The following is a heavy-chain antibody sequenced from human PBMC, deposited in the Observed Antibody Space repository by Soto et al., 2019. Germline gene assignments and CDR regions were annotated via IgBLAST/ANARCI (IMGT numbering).Heavy chain of an antibody. CDR3: AIGAERNAQKFDF. CDR1: GGIFKNFD. V-gene: IGHV1-69*13. J-gene: IGHJ4*02. D-gene: IGHD2-2*01. CDR2: IIPLFNAT. Sequence: SVKVSCKTSGGIFKNFDIGWVRQSPGQGLEWMGEIIPLFNATNYAQKFRGRVTVTADESTRTAYMELTRLTYDDTAVYFCAIGAERNAQKFDFLRQGTLVTVSS.